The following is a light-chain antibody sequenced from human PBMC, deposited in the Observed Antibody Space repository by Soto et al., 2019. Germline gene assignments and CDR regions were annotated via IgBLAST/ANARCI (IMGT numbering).Light chain of an antibody. J-gene: IGLJ1*01. CDR3: CSYAGSSPFAYV. CDR2: EVS. V-gene: IGLV2-23*02. Sequence: QSALTQPASVSGSPGQSITISCTGTSSDVGSYNLVSWYQQHPGKAPKLMIYEVSKRPSGVSNRFSGSKSGNTASLTISGLQAEDEADYYCCSYAGSSPFAYVFGTGTKVTVL. CDR1: SSDVGSYNL.